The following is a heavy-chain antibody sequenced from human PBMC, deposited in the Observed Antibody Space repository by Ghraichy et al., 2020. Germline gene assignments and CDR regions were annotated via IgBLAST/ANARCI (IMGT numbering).Heavy chain of an antibody. V-gene: IGHV4-38-2*01. J-gene: IGHJ3*01. CDR1: GYSISSGSY. D-gene: IGHD1-26*01. Sequence: SETLSLTCAVSGYSISSGSYWGWIRQPPGKGLECIGAIAHGGNTYFNPSLKSRFTMSVDTSKNQISLKLDYVTAADAAVYYCGRTLTGSFPNAFELWGQGTMVTVSS. CDR3: GRTLTGSFPNAFEL. CDR2: IAHGGNT.